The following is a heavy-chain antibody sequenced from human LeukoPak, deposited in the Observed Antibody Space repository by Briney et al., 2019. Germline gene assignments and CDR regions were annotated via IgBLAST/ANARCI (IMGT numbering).Heavy chain of an antibody. J-gene: IGHJ3*02. V-gene: IGHV4-4*07. CDR3: ARWAERRLRAFDI. CDR1: GGSISSYH. Sequence: SETLSLTCTVSGGSISSYHWSWIRQPAGKGLEWIGRIYTSGSTNYNPSLKSRVTMSVDTSKNQFSLKLSSVTAADTAVYYCARWAERRLRAFDIWGQGTMVTVSS. CDR2: IYTSGST. D-gene: IGHD1-1*01.